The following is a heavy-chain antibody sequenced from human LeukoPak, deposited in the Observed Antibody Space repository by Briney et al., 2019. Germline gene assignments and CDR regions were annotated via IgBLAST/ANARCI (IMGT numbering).Heavy chain of an antibody. Sequence: PSETLSLTCTVSGGSISSGDYYWSWIRQPPGKGLEWIGYIYYSGSTYYTPSLKGRVTISVDTSKNQFSLKLSSVTAADTAVYYCARDIVVVPAAIWSDDYYYYYMDVWGKGTTVTVCS. CDR2: IYYSGST. J-gene: IGHJ6*03. D-gene: IGHD2-2*02. CDR1: GGSISSGDYY. CDR3: ARDIVVVPAAIWSDDYYYYYMDV. V-gene: IGHV4-30-4*08.